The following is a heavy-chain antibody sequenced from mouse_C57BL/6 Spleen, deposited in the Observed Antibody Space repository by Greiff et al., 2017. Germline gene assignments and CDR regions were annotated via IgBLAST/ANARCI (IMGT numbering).Heavy chain of an antibody. V-gene: IGHV14-2*01. J-gene: IGHJ1*03. Sequence: VQLQQSGAELVKPGASVKLSCTASGFNITDYYMHWVKQRTEQGLAWIGRIAPEDGETKYAPKFQGQATITADTSSNTAYLQLSSLTCEDTAVYYGAGGITTVVDWYFDVWGTGTTVTVSS. D-gene: IGHD1-1*01. CDR3: AGGITTVVDWYFDV. CDR1: GFNITDYY. CDR2: IAPEDGET.